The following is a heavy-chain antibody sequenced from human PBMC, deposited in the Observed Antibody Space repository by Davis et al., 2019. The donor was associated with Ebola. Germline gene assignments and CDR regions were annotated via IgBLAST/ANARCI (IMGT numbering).Heavy chain of an antibody. Sequence: ASVKVSCKASGYKSSSYAVTWVRRAPGQGLEWMGRISANNGDTNYAQKFQGRVTMTTDTSTSTAYMELKSLTSDDTALYYCARDLGALGFDNWGQGTLVTVSS. D-gene: IGHD1-26*01. CDR1: GYKSSSYA. CDR2: ISANNGDT. J-gene: IGHJ4*02. CDR3: ARDLGALGFDN. V-gene: IGHV1-18*01.